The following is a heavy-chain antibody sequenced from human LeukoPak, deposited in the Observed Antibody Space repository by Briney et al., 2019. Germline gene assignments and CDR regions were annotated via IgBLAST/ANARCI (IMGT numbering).Heavy chain of an antibody. CDR3: AKGYCSSTSCHTDY. Sequence: GGSLRLSCAASGFTFSSYAMHWVRQAPGKGLEWVAVISYDGSNKYYADSVKGRFTISRDNSKNTLYLQMNSLRAEDTAVYYCAKGYCSSTSCHTDYWGQGTLVTVSS. D-gene: IGHD2-2*02. V-gene: IGHV3-30*04. J-gene: IGHJ4*02. CDR2: ISYDGSNK. CDR1: GFTFSSYA.